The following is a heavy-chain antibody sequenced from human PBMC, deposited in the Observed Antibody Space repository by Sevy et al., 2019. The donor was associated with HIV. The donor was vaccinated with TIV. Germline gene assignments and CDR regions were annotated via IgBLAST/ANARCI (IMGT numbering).Heavy chain of an antibody. V-gene: IGHV4-59*01. CDR3: ARSKLGTKRSNWFDP. CDR1: GGSISSYY. D-gene: IGHD7-27*01. Sequence: SETLSLTCTVSGGSISSYYWSWIRQPPGKGLEWIGYIYYSGSTNYNPSLKSRVTISVDTSKNQFSLKLSSVTAADTAVYYCARSKLGTKRSNWFDPWGQGTLVTVSS. CDR2: IYYSGST. J-gene: IGHJ5*02.